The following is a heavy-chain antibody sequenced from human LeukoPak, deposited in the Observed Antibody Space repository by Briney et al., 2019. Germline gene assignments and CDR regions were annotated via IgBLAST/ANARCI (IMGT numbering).Heavy chain of an antibody. CDR1: GGSISSSSYY. V-gene: IGHV4-39*01. CDR3: ANSRSNLDAFDI. Sequence: PSETLSLTCTVSGGSISSSSYYWGWIRQPPGKGLEWIGSIYYSGSTYYNPSLKSRVTISVDTSKNQFSLKLSSVTAADTAVYYCANSRSNLDAFDIWGQGTMVTVSS. CDR2: IYYSGST. J-gene: IGHJ3*02. D-gene: IGHD5-18*01.